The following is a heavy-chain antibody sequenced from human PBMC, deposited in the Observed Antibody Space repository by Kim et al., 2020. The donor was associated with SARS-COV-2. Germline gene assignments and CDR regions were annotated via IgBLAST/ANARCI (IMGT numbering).Heavy chain of an antibody. J-gene: IGHJ6*02. CDR1: GFTFSSYA. Sequence: GGSLRLSCAASGFTFSSYAMHWVRQAPGKGLEWVAVISYDGSNKYYADSVKGRFTISRDNSKNTLYLQMNSLRAEDTAVYYCARDLRPPYSSSWYRTRGNQNYYYYGMDVWGQGTTVTVSS. V-gene: IGHV3-30*04. CDR3: ARDLRPPYSSSWYRTRGNQNYYYYGMDV. CDR2: ISYDGSNK. D-gene: IGHD6-13*01.